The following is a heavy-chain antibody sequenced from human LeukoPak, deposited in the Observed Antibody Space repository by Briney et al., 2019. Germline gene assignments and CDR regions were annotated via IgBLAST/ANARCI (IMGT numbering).Heavy chain of an antibody. V-gene: IGHV3-7*01. Sequence: GGSLRLSCAASGFTFSSYWMTWVRQAPGKGLEWVTNIKKDGSEKYYVDSVKGRFTISRDNAKNSLYLQMNSLRAEDTAVYYCARVLGSRNYYYGMDVWGQGTTVTVSS. CDR2: IKKDGSEK. D-gene: IGHD2-15*01. CDR1: GFTFSSYW. CDR3: ARVLGSRNYYYGMDV. J-gene: IGHJ6*02.